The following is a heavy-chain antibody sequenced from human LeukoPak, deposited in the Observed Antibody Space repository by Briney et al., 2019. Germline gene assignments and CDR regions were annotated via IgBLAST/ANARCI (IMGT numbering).Heavy chain of an antibody. CDR3: ARETSGSYDY. D-gene: IGHD1-26*01. Sequence: SQTLTLTCTVSGASISSGNYYWNWIRQPPGKGLEWIGYIYDSGSTYYNPSLKSRLTISVDTSKKKFSLNLSSVTAADTAVYYCARETSGSYDYWGQGTLVTVSS. CDR2: IYDSGST. J-gene: IGHJ4*02. V-gene: IGHV4-30-4*08. CDR1: GASISSGNYY.